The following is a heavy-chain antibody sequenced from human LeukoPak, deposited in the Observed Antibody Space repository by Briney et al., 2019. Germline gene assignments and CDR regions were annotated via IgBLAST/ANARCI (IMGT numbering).Heavy chain of an antibody. V-gene: IGHV3-23*01. J-gene: IGHJ5*02. CDR2: ISGSGGST. Sequence: PGGSLRLSCAASGFTFSSYAMSWVRQAPGKGLEWVSAISGSGGSTYYADSVKGRFTISRDNSKNTLYLQMNSLRAEDTAVYYCRGVVVPAAILSIAARPAVDPWGQGTLVTVSS. CDR1: GFTFSSYA. CDR3: RGVVVPAAILSIAARPAVDP. D-gene: IGHD2-2*02.